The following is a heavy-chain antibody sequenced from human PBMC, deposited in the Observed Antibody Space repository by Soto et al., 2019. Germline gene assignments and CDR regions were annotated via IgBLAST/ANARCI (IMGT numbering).Heavy chain of an antibody. CDR2: ISYDGSNK. V-gene: IGHV3-30*18. CDR3: AKDGNSSEYFDY. J-gene: IGHJ4*02. CDR1: GFTFSSYG. D-gene: IGHD5-18*01. Sequence: VQLVESGGGVVQPGRSLRLSCAASGFTFSSYGMHWVRQAPGKGLEWVAVISYDGSNKYYADSVKGRFTISRDNSKNTLYLQMNSLRAEDTAVYYCAKDGNSSEYFDYWGQGTLVTVSS.